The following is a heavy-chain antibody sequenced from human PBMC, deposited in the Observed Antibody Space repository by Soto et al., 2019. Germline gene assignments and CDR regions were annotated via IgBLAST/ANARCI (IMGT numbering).Heavy chain of an antibody. D-gene: IGHD6-19*01. CDR3: AKVSGWPTANWFVP. J-gene: IGHJ5*02. Sequence: GGSLRLSCAASGFTFSSYAMHWVRQAPGKGLEWVAVISYDGSNKYYADSVKGRFTISRDNSKNTLYLQMNSLRVEDTAVYYCAKVSGWPTANWFVPWGKETLVTVPS. V-gene: IGHV3-30-3*01. CDR2: ISYDGSNK. CDR1: GFTFSSYA.